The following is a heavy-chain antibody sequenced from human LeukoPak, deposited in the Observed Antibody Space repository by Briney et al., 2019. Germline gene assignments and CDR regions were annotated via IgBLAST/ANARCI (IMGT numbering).Heavy chain of an antibody. Sequence: SETLSLTCAVSGGSISSNSYYWGWIRQPPGKGLEWTGSIYYSGTTYYNPSLTSDFTISLDTSKNQFSLKLSSVTAADTAVYYCARKGGYSFYWGQGTLVTVSS. D-gene: IGHD6-13*01. V-gene: IGHV4-39*07. CDR3: ARKGGYSFY. CDR1: GGSISSNSYY. CDR2: IYYSGTT. J-gene: IGHJ4*02.